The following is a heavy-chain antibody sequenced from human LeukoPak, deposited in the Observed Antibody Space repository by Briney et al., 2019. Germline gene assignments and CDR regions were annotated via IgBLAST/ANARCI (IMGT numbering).Heavy chain of an antibody. D-gene: IGHD5-12*01. Sequence: PGGSLRLSCAASGFTFSSYAMSWVRQAPGKGLEWVSAISGSGGSTYYADSVKDRFTISRDNSKNTLYLQMNSLRAEDTAVYYCAKDGQGGSTAFDYWGQGTLVTVSS. V-gene: IGHV3-23*01. CDR2: ISGSGGST. J-gene: IGHJ4*02. CDR1: GFTFSSYA. CDR3: AKDGQGGSTAFDY.